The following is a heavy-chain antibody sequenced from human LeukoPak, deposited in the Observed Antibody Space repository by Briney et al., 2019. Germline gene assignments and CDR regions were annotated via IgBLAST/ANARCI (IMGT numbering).Heavy chain of an antibody. J-gene: IGHJ6*03. CDR3: ARERSGTYYYMDV. D-gene: IGHD1-26*01. V-gene: IGHV3-23*01. CDR2: ISGSGGST. CDR1: GFTFSSYG. Sequence: PGGSLRLSCAASGFTFSSYGMSWVRQAPGKGLEWVSAISGSGGSTYYADSVKGRFTISRDNSKNTLYLQMNSLRAEDTAVYYCARERSGTYYYMDVWGKGTTVTISS.